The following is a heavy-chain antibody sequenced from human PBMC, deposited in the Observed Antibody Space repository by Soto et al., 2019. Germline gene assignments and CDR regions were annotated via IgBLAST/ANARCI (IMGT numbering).Heavy chain of an antibody. CDR3: DRAPGYSTARGAFDI. V-gene: IGHV1-18*01. D-gene: IGHD6-13*01. Sequence: QVQLEQSGAEVKKPGASVKVSCKASGYTFTRYGITWVRQAPGQGLEWMGRISTYNGNTNYAQKLQGRVTMTADTSTNTAYMEVRSLTSDHTAVYYCDRAPGYSTARGAFDIWGQGTVVTVSS. CDR1: GYTFTRYG. J-gene: IGHJ3*02. CDR2: ISTYNGNT.